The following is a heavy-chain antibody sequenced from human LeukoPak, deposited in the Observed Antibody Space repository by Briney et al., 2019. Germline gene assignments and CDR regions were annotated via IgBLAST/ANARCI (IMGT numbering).Heavy chain of an antibody. D-gene: IGHD2-15*01. J-gene: IGHJ4*02. Sequence: GGSLRLSCAASGFTFSSYGMHWVRQAPGKGLEWVAFIRYDGGNKYHADSVKGRFTISRDNAKNSLYLQMNSLRAEDTAVYYCARVGRRYYFEYWGQGTLVTVSS. CDR1: GFTFSSYG. CDR3: ARVGRRYYFEY. V-gene: IGHV3-30*02. CDR2: IRYDGGNK.